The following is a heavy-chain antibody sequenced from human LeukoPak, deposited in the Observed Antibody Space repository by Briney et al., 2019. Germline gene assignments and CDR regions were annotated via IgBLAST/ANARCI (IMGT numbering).Heavy chain of an antibody. V-gene: IGHV4-39*07. J-gene: IGHJ3*02. Sequence: SETLSLTCTVSGGSISSSTYYWGWIRQPPGKGLEWIGNIFYSGSTYYNPSLKSRVTISVDTSKNQFSLNLNSVTAADTAVYYCARGKGILGQGTMVTVSS. CDR3: ARGKGI. CDR1: GGSISSSTYY. CDR2: IFYSGST.